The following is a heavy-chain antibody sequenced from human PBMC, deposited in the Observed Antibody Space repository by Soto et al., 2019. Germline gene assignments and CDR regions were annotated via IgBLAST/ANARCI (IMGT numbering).Heavy chain of an antibody. V-gene: IGHV1-18*01. CDR2: ISGYNGDT. J-gene: IGHJ6*02. CDR1: GYTFSRYG. CDR3: AKNGXXPYYYYGMDV. Sequence: GPGAKKPGASVKVSCKASGYTFSRYGISWVRQAPGQGLEWMGWISGYNGDTKYAQKVQGRVTMTIDTSTYTAYMELRSLTSDDTAIYYCAKNGXXPYYYYGMDVWGQGTTVTVSS. D-gene: IGHD2-8*01.